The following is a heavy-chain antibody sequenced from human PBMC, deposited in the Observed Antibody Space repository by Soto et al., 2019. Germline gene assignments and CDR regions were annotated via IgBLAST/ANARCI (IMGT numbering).Heavy chain of an antibody. V-gene: IGHV3-23*01. CDR2: ISGSGGST. J-gene: IGHJ1*01. Sequence: EVQLLESGGGLVQPGGSLRLSCAASGFTFSTYAMSWVRQAPGKGLEWVSAISGSGGSTYYADSVKGRFTISRDNSKNTLYLQMNSLRAEDTAVYYCAKDPSGSSGYDLGFFQHWGQGTLVTVSS. CDR3: AKDPSGSSGYDLGFFQH. D-gene: IGHD3-22*01. CDR1: GFTFSTYA.